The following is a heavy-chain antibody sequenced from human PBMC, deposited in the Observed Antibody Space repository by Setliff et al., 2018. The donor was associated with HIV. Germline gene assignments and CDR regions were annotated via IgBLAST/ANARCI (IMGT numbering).Heavy chain of an antibody. CDR1: GFTFSSYG. CDR2: IWYDGNNK. V-gene: IGHV3-33*06. CDR3: AKSPARYCSGGACLGPDH. D-gene: IGHD2-15*01. Sequence: GGSLRLSCAASGFTFSSYGMHWVRQAPGKGLEWVAVIWYDGNNKYYADSVKGRFTISRDSSKNTVYLQMNSLRAEDTAVYYCAKSPARYCSGGACLGPDHWGQGTLVTVSS. J-gene: IGHJ1*01.